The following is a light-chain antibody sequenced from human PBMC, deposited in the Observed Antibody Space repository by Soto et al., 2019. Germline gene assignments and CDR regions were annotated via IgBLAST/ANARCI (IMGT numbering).Light chain of an antibody. CDR3: QHYNSYSEA. Sequence: DIQMTQSPSTLSGSVGDRVTITCRASQTISSWLAWYQQKPGKAPKLLIYKASTLKSGVPSRFSGSGSGTEFPLTIRSLQPDDFATYYCQHYNSYSEAFGQGTKVDIK. CDR1: QTISSW. V-gene: IGKV1-5*03. CDR2: KAS. J-gene: IGKJ1*01.